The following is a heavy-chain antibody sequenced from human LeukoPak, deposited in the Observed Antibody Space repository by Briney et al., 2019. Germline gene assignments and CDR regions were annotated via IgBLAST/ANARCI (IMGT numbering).Heavy chain of an antibody. J-gene: IGHJ4*02. V-gene: IGHV4-39*07. Sequence: SETLSLTCTVSGGSISSSSYYWGWIRQPPGKGLEWIGSIYYSGSTYYNPSLKSRVTISVDTSKNQFSLNLTSVTAADTAVYYCARDSRVTGTFWGQGTLVTVSS. CDR3: ARDSRVTGTF. D-gene: IGHD1-20*01. CDR1: GGSISSSSYY. CDR2: IYYSGST.